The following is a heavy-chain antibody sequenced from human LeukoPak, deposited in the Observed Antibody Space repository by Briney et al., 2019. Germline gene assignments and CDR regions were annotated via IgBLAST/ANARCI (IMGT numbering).Heavy chain of an antibody. D-gene: IGHD2-2*01. CDR1: GGTFSSYA. V-gene: IGHV1-69*05. J-gene: IGHJ6*03. CDR2: IIPIFGTA. CDR3: ARDVLGYCSSTSCRENAYYYYYMDV. Sequence: GASVKVSCKASGGTFSSYAISWVRQAPGQGLEWMGGIIPIFGTANCAQKFQGRVTITTDESTSTAYMELSSLRSEDTAVYYCARDVLGYCSSTSCRENAYYYYYMDVWGKGTTVTVSS.